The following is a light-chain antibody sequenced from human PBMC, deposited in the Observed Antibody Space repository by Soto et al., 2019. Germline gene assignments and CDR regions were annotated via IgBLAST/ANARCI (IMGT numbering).Light chain of an antibody. J-gene: IGKJ5*01. CDR1: QSVSSY. CDR3: QHYDNWPIP. Sequence: DIVLTQSPATLSLSTGERATLSCRASQSVSSYLAWYQQKPGQAPRPLISGASSRATGIPDRFSGSGSGTEFTLTISSLQSEDFAIYYCQHYDNWPIPFGQGTRLEIK. V-gene: IGKV3D-15*01. CDR2: GAS.